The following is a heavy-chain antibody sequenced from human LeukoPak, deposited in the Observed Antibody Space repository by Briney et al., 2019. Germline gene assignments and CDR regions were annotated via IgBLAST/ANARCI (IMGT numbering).Heavy chain of an antibody. D-gene: IGHD3-16*01. V-gene: IGHV3-23*01. Sequence: QPGGSLRLSCAASGFTFNTYAMSWVRQAPGKGLEWVSAISGSGGTTYYSDSVKGRFTISRDNSKNTLYLQMNSLRAEDMAVYYCAKDQRVGDFSLEVFPDYWGQGTLVTVSS. CDR2: ISGSGGTT. J-gene: IGHJ4*02. CDR3: AKDQRVGDFSLEVFPDY. CDR1: GFTFNTYA.